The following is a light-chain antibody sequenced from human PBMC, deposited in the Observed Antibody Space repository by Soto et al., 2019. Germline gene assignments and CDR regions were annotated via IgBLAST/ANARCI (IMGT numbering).Light chain of an antibody. CDR3: QKYNSAPRT. Sequence: DIQMTQSPSSLSASVGDSVTITCRASQGIMNYVAWFQQKPGKVPKLLIYTASTLRSGVPSRFSGSGSGTDFTLTISNLQPEDFATYYCQKYNSAPRTFGQGTKVEMK. CDR1: QGIMNY. V-gene: IGKV1-27*01. J-gene: IGKJ1*01. CDR2: TAS.